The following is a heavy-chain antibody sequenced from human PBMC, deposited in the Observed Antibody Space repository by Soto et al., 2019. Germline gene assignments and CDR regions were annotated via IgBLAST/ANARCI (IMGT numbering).Heavy chain of an antibody. CDR1: GYTFTSYA. J-gene: IGHJ6*02. D-gene: IGHD2-2*01. Sequence: VASVKVSCKASGYTFTSYAMHWVRQAPGQRLEWMGWINAGNGNTKYSQKFQGRVTITRDTSASTAYMELSSLRSEDTAVYYCARAGIVVVPAAYYYYGMDVWGQGTTVTVSS. CDR3: ARAGIVVVPAAYYYYGMDV. CDR2: INAGNGNT. V-gene: IGHV1-3*01.